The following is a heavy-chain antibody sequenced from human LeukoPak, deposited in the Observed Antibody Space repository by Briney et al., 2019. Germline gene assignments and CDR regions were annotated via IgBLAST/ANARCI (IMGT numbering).Heavy chain of an antibody. Sequence: SETLSLTCTVSGGSISSSSYYWGWIRQPPGKGLEWIGSIYYSGSTYYNPSLKSRVTISVDTSKNQFSLKLSSVTAADTAVYYCARQDGSSTDGFDPWGQGTLVTVSS. CDR3: ARQDGSSTDGFDP. CDR2: IYYSGST. D-gene: IGHD6-6*01. CDR1: GGSISSSSYY. J-gene: IGHJ5*02. V-gene: IGHV4-39*01.